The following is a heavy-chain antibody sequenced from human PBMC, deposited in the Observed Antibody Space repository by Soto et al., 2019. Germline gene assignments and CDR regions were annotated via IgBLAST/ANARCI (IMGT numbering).Heavy chain of an antibody. Sequence: GGSLRLSCAASGFTFGDYYMSWIRQAPGKGLEWVSYISSSGSSTYYVDSVRGRFTISRDNAKNSLYLQMDSLGAEDTAVYYCASLVSLIAVAGTVVYWGQGTLVTVSS. J-gene: IGHJ4*02. CDR1: GFTFGDYY. D-gene: IGHD6-19*01. CDR2: ISSSGSST. V-gene: IGHV3-11*01. CDR3: ASLVSLIAVAGTVVY.